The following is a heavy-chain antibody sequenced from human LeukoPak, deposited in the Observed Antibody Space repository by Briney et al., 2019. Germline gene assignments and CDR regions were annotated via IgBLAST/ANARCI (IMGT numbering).Heavy chain of an antibody. CDR1: GFTFSSYA. CDR3: AKDSCSSTSCYRGVDH. Sequence: GGSLRLSCAASGFTFSSYAMSWVRQAPGKGLEWVSAISNSGGSTYYADSVKGRFTISRDNSKNTLNLQMNSLRAEDTAVYYCAKDSCSSTSCYRGVDHWGQGTLVTVSS. D-gene: IGHD2-2*01. CDR2: ISNSGGST. V-gene: IGHV3-23*01. J-gene: IGHJ4*02.